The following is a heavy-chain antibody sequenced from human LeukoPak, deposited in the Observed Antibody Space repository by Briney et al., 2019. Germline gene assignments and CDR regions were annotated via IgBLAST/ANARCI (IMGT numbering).Heavy chain of an antibody. CDR2: INTNTGNP. J-gene: IGHJ6*03. D-gene: IGHD3-10*01. V-gene: IGHV7-4-1*02. CDR3: ARLGVPYYYYYMDV. CDR1: GYTFTSYF. Sequence: GASVKVSCKASGYTFTSYFMNWVRQAAGQGLEWMGWINTNTGNPTYAQGFTGRFVFSLDTSVSTAYLPINSLKAEDTAVYYCARLGVPYYYYYMDVWGKGTTVTVSS.